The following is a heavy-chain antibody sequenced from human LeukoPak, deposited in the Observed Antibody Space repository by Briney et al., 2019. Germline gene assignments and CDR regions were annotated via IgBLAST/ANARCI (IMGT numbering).Heavy chain of an antibody. CDR3: TRVGYIDEGIDY. V-gene: IGHV3-21*06. CDR1: GFTFSSYA. D-gene: IGHD5-24*01. J-gene: IGHJ4*02. Sequence: GGSLRLSCAASGFTFSSYAMSWVRQAPGEGLEWVSSISDSGTHIYYADSVKGRFTISRDNAKNSLYPQMNSLRAEDTAIYYCTRVGYIDEGIDYWGQGTLVTVSS. CDR2: ISDSGTHI.